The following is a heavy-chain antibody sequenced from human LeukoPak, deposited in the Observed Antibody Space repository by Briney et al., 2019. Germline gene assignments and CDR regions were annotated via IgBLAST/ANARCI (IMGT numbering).Heavy chain of an antibody. V-gene: IGHV4-34*01. CDR1: GGSFSGYY. D-gene: IGHD6-19*01. J-gene: IGHJ4*02. CDR3: ASQDSSGWYGVDY. CDR2: INHSGST. Sequence: SETLSLTCAVYGGSFSGYYWSWIRQPPGKGLEWIGEINHSGSTNYNPSLKSRVTISVDTSKNQFSLKLSSVTAADTVVYYCASQDSSGWYGVDYWGQGTLVTVSS.